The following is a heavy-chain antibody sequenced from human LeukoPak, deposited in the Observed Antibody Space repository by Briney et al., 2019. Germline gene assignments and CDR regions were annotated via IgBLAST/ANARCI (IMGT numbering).Heavy chain of an antibody. Sequence: GGSLRLSCAASGFTFSRYAMSRVRQAPGKGLEWVSVISGGDGTTYYADSVKGRFTISRDNSKNTLHLQMNSLRAEDTAVYYCAKGRESGVTTVIVDYWGQGTLVTVSS. CDR3: AKGRESGVTTVIVDY. J-gene: IGHJ4*02. CDR2: ISGGDGTT. V-gene: IGHV3-23*01. CDR1: GFTFSRYA. D-gene: IGHD4-17*01.